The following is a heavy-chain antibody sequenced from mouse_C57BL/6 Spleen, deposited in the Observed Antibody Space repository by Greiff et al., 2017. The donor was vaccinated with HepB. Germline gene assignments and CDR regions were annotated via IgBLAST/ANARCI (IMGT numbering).Heavy chain of an antibody. CDR2: IDPSDSYT. Sequence: QVQLQQPGAELVMPGASVKLSCKASGYTFTSYWMHWVKQRPGQGLEWIGEIDPSDSYTNYNQKFKGKSTLTVDKSSSTAYMQLSSLTSEDSAVYYCARRIYYGNYNYAMDYWGQGTLVTVSS. CDR1: GYTFTSYW. V-gene: IGHV1-69*01. CDR3: ARRIYYGNYNYAMDY. D-gene: IGHD2-1*01. J-gene: IGHJ4*01.